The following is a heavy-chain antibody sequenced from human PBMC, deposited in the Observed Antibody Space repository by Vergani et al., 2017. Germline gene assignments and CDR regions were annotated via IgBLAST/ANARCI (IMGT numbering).Heavy chain of an antibody. CDR1: GGSFTSYH. D-gene: IGHD4-11*01. V-gene: IGHV4-34*01. J-gene: IGHJ6*03. Sequence: QVQLQQWGGGLLKPSETLSLTCVVNGGSFTSYHWTWIRQSPGEGMEWVGDIDHTGRRDYNPSLKSRLTMSVDKSRNQFSLTLNSVTATDTAIYFCARVNTETNGHLYYYYYIDVWVQGTAVTVS. CDR3: ARVNTETNGHLYYYYYIDV. CDR2: IDHTGRR.